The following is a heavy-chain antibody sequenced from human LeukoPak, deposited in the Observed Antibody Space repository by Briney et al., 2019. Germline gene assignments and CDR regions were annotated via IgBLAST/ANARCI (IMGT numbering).Heavy chain of an antibody. Sequence: MPSETLSHTCTVSGGSISSYYWSWIRQPPGKGLEWIGYIYYSGSTNYNPSLKSRVTISVDTSKNQFSLKLSSVTAADTAVYYCARTESSGWYMDWFDPWGQGTLVTVSS. V-gene: IGHV4-59*01. CDR1: GGSISSYY. J-gene: IGHJ5*02. CDR2: IYYSGST. D-gene: IGHD6-19*01. CDR3: ARTESSGWYMDWFDP.